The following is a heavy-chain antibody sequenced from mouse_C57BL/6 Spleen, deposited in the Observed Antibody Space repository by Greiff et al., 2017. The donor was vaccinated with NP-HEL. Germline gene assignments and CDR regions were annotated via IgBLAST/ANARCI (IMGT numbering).Heavy chain of an antibody. CDR1: GYTFTSSG. CDR2: IYPRSGNT. CDR3: ARDYYEGYFDY. J-gene: IGHJ2*01. V-gene: IGHV1-81*01. Sequence: QVQLKESGAELARPGASVKLSCKASGYTFTSSGISWVKQRTGQGLEWIGEIYPRSGNTYYNEKFKGKATLTADKSSSTAYMELRSLTSEDSAVYFCARDYYEGYFDYWGQGTTLTVSS. D-gene: IGHD1-1*01.